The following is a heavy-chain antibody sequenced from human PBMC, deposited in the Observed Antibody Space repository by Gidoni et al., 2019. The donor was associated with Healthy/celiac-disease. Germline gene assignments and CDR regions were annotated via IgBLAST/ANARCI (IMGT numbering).Heavy chain of an antibody. J-gene: IGHJ4*02. CDR3: AKHLANTYDD. D-gene: IGHD5-12*01. V-gene: IGHV3-23*01. Sequence: EVQLLESGGGLVQTGGSLRLSCAASGVTFSSYAMSWVRPAPGTGLGWFSAIIRSGGSTYYADSVKRRFTISRDNSKHTLSLQLNSLRAEDTAVYYCAKHLANTYDDWGQGTLVPVSS. CDR2: IIRSGGST. CDR1: GVTFSSYA.